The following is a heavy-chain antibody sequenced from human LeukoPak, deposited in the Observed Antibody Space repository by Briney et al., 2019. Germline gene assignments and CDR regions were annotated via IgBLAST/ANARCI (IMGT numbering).Heavy chain of an antibody. CDR2: IYYSGST. CDR1: GGSISSYY. D-gene: IGHD2-2*01. J-gene: IGHJ5*02. V-gene: IGHV4-59*01. CDR3: ARVGVVPAAMFGKVWFDP. Sequence: SETLSLTCTVSGGSISSYYWSWIRQPPGKGLEWIGYIYYSGSTNYNPSLKSRVTISVDTSKNQFSLKLSSVTAADTAVYYCARVGVVPAAMFGKVWFDPWGQGTLVTVSS.